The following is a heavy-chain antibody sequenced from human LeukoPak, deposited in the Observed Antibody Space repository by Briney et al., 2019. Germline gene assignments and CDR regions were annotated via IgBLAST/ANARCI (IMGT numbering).Heavy chain of an antibody. J-gene: IGHJ3*02. CDR2: ISGSGDNT. Sequence: PGGSLRLSCAASGFTFSSCAMSWVRQAPGKGLEWVSAISGSGDNTYYADSVKGRFNISRDSSKNTLYLQMSSLRVEDTAVYYCASQGRGAFDIWGQGTMVTVSS. D-gene: IGHD3-10*01. CDR3: ASQGRGAFDI. V-gene: IGHV3-23*01. CDR1: GFTFSSCA.